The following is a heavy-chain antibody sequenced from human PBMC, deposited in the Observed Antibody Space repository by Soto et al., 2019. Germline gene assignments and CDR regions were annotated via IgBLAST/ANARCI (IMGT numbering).Heavy chain of an antibody. CDR3: AKDFAPVDIVATIWRFGQ. CDR1: GFTFSSYA. CDR2: ISGSGGST. Sequence: GGSLRLSCAASGFTFSSYAMSWVRQAPGKGLEWVSAISGSGGSTYYADSVKGRFTISRDNSKNTLYLQMNSLRAEDTAIYYCAKDFAPVDIVATIWRFGQWGQGTLVTVSS. D-gene: IGHD5-12*01. V-gene: IGHV3-23*01. J-gene: IGHJ4*02.